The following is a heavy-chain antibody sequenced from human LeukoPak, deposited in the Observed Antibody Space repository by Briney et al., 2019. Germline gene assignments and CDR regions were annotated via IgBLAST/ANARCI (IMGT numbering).Heavy chain of an antibody. CDR2: IIPIFGTA. V-gene: IGHV1-69*13. J-gene: IGHJ5*02. CDR3: ARVRCSSTSCPGGWFDP. Sequence: GASVKVSCKASGGTFSSYAISWVRQAPGQGLEWMGGIIPIFGTANYAQKFQGRVTITADESTSTAYMELGSLRSEDTAVYYCARVRCSSTSCPGGWFDPWGQGTMVTVSS. CDR1: GGTFSSYA. D-gene: IGHD2-2*01.